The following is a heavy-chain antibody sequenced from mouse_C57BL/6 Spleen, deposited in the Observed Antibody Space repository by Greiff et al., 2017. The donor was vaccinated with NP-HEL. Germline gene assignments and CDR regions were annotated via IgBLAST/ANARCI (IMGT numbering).Heavy chain of an antibody. Sequence: VKLQESGAELARPGASVKLSCKASGYTFTSYGISWVKQRTGQGLEWIGEIYPRSGNTYYNEKFKGKATLTADKSSSTAYMELRSLTSEDSAVYFCARRGTVVAMDYWGQGTSVTVSS. CDR1: GYTFTSYG. J-gene: IGHJ4*01. D-gene: IGHD1-1*01. CDR3: ARRGTVVAMDY. V-gene: IGHV1-81*01. CDR2: IYPRSGNT.